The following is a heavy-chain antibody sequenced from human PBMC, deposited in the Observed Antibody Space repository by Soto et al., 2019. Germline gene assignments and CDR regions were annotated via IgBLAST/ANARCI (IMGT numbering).Heavy chain of an antibody. CDR2: IYYSGST. V-gene: IGHV4-59*01. CDR1: GDSISSSH. D-gene: IGHD5-18*01. Sequence: SETLSLICTVSGDSISSSHWSWIRQPPGKGLEWIGYIYYSGSTDYNPSLKSRVTISIDTSKKQFSLKVSSVTAADTAVYYCARYPGYVDSWGQGILVTVSS. J-gene: IGHJ4*02. CDR3: ARYPGYVDS.